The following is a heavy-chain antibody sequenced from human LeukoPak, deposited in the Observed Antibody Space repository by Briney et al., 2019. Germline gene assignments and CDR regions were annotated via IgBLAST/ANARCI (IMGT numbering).Heavy chain of an antibody. CDR3: ATPMVRGVPLY. D-gene: IGHD3-10*01. V-gene: IGHV4-4*07. Sequence: SQTLSLTCTVSGGSISSYYWSWIRQPAGKGLEWIGRIYTSGSTNYNPSLKSRVTMSVDTSKSQFSLKLSSVTAADTAVYYCATPMVRGVPLYWGQGTLVTVSS. CDR1: GGSISSYY. J-gene: IGHJ4*02. CDR2: IYTSGST.